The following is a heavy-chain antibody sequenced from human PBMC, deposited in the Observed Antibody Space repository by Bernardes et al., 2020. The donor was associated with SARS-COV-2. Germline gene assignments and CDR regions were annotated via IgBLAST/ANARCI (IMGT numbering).Heavy chain of an antibody. CDR2: LDWDDDK. CDR1: GFSLTTSGMC. D-gene: IGHD3-3*01. J-gene: IGHJ6*02. V-gene: IGHV2-70*01. CDR3: ARTYYDFWSGDFYGMDV. Sequence: SGPTLVKPTQTLTLTCTFSGFSLTTSGMCVSWLRQPPGKALEWLALLDWDDDKYYSTSLKTRLTISKDTSKNQVVLTMTNMDPVDTATYYCARTYYDFWSGDFYGMDVWGQGTTVTVSS.